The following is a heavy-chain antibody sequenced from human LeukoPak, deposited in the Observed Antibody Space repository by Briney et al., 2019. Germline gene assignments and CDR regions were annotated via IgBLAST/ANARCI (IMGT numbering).Heavy chain of an antibody. V-gene: IGHV4-59*01. CDR3: AKDSGSYSWFDP. D-gene: IGHD1-26*01. CDR1: GGSISSYY. CDR2: IYYSGST. Sequence: PSETLSLTCTVSGGSISSYYWSWIRQPPGKGLEWIGYIYYSGSTNYNPSLKSRVTISVDTSKNQFSLKLSSVTPADTAVYYCAKDSGSYSWFDPWGQGTLVTVSS. J-gene: IGHJ5*02.